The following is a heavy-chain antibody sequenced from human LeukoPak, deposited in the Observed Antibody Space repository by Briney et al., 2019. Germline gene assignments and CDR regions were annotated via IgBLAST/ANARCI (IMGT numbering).Heavy chain of an antibody. Sequence: SETLSLTCTVSGGSISSYYWSWIRQPPGKGLEWIGYIYYSGSTNYNPSLKSRVTISVDTSKNQFSLKLSSVTAADTAVYYCARGFFSGSPRPYDYWGQGTLVTVSS. CDR3: ARGFFSGSPRPYDY. CDR1: GGSISSYY. V-gene: IGHV4-59*01. J-gene: IGHJ4*02. CDR2: IYYSGST. D-gene: IGHD3-10*01.